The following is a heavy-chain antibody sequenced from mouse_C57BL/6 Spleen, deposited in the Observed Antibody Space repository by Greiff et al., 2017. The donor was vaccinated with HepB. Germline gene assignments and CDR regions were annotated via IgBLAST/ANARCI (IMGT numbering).Heavy chain of an antibody. D-gene: IGHD1-1*01. V-gene: IGHV1-69*01. J-gene: IGHJ3*01. CDR3: ARVNYYGSTAWFAY. CDR1: GYTFTSYW. Sequence: QVHVKQPGAELVMPGASVKLSCKASGYTFTSYWMHWVKQRPGQGLEWIGEIDPSDSYTNYNQKFKGKSTLTVDKSSSTAYMQLSSLTSEDSAVYYCARVNYYGSTAWFAYWGQGTLVTVSA. CDR2: IDPSDSYT.